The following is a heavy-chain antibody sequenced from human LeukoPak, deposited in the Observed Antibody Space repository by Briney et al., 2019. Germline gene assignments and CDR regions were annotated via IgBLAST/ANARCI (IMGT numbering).Heavy chain of an antibody. CDR1: GFTFSNYW. J-gene: IGHJ4*02. CDR3: VRDGQQLAFDK. Sequence: GGSLGLSCAASGFTFSNYWMHWVRQTSEKGLVWVSRIGTDGAYTSSADSVKGRFTMSRDNAKNTLYLQMNSLRVEDTAVYYCVRDGQQLAFDKWGQGTLVTVSS. D-gene: IGHD6-13*01. V-gene: IGHV3-74*01. CDR2: IGTDGAYT.